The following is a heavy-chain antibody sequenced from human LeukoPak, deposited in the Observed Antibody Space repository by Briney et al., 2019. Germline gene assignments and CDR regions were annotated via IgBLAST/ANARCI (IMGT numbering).Heavy chain of an antibody. J-gene: IGHJ4*02. CDR1: GYTLTELS. V-gene: IGHV1-24*01. CDR2: FDPEDGET. Sequence: ASVTVSCKVSGYTLTELSMHWVRQAPGKGLEWLGGFDPEDGETIYAQKFQGRVTMTEDTSTDTAYMELSSLRSEDTAVYYCATDTAMASGEYYLDYWGQGTLVTVSS. CDR3: ATDTAMASGEYYLDY. D-gene: IGHD5-18*01.